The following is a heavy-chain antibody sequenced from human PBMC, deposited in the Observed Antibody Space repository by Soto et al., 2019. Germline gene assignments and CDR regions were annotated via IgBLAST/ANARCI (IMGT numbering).Heavy chain of an antibody. Sequence: ASVKVSCKASGGTFSSYAISWVRQAPGQGLEWMGGIIPIFGTANYAQKFQGRVTITADESTSTAYMELSSLRSEDTAVYYCVRYGGWYYLDYWGQGTQVTVSS. V-gene: IGHV1-69*13. CDR2: IIPIFGTA. D-gene: IGHD6-19*01. CDR1: GGTFSSYA. J-gene: IGHJ4*02. CDR3: VRYGGWYYLDY.